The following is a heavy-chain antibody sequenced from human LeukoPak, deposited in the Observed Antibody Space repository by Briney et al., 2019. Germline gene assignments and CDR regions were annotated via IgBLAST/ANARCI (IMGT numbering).Heavy chain of an antibody. CDR3: ARGLGIAASYFDY. Sequence: SETLSLTCAVYGGSFSGYFWSWIRQPPGKGLEWIGEINHRGSTNYNPTLKSRVTISVDTSKNQSSLKLSSVTAADTAVYYCARGLGIAASYFDYWGQGTLVTVSS. D-gene: IGHD6-13*01. CDR2: INHRGST. J-gene: IGHJ4*02. V-gene: IGHV4-34*01. CDR1: GGSFSGYF.